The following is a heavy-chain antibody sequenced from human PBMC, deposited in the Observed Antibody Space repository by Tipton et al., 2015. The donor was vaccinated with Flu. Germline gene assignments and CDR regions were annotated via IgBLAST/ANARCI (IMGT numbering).Heavy chain of an antibody. Sequence: LRLSCPVSGDSVSNSDYYWNWIRQEPGKGLEWIGHIDFSGSTHYNPSLKSRLTISIDTSKNQFSLRLNGVTGADTAVYYCAREGPYFYGMDVWGQGTTVTVSS. CDR2: IDFSGST. CDR1: GDSVSNSDYY. CDR3: AREGPYFYGMDV. V-gene: IGHV4-31*02. J-gene: IGHJ6*02.